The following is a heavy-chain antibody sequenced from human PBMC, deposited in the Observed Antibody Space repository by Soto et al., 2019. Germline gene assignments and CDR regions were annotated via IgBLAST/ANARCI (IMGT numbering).Heavy chain of an antibody. CDR1: GGSLSHNY. J-gene: IGHJ4*02. V-gene: IGHV4-59*01. D-gene: IGHD2-8*01. CDR3: ARAPMVLSRSYFDS. CDR2: ISYSGNT. Sequence: PSEPLSLTCSVCGGSLSHNYWSWFRQHPGKALEWMGYISYSGNTNYNPSLKSRVSISVDTSKNQLPLNRTSVTAADTAVYYCARAPMVLSRSYFDSWGQGTPVTVSS.